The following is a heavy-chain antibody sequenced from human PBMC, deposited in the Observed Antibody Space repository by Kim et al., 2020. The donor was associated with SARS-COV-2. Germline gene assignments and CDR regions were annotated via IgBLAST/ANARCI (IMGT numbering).Heavy chain of an antibody. V-gene: IGHV3-7*01. J-gene: IGHJ4*02. D-gene: IGHD2-8*01. CDR3: ARGAGFLIDY. CDR2: IKQDGTEK. Sequence: GGSLRLSCAASGFTFSSSWMNWVRQAPGKGLEWVAIIKQDGTEKYYVDSVKGRLTVSRDNAKDSLYLQMNSLRVDDTAVYYCARGAGFLIDYWGQGTLVTVSS. CDR1: GFTFSSSW.